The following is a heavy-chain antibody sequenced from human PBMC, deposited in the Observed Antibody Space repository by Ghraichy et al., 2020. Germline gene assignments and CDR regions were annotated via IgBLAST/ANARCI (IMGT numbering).Heavy chain of an antibody. CDR2: IDYSGST. V-gene: IGHV4-31*02. CDR3: ARDRDSTSPWDSYYGIHV. Sequence: IGYIDYSGSTYYNPSLKSRVIISVDTSENRFSLKLSSVTAADSAVYYCARDRDSTSPWDSYYGIHVGGQGTKVTVSS. D-gene: IGHD2/OR15-2a*01. J-gene: IGHJ6*02.